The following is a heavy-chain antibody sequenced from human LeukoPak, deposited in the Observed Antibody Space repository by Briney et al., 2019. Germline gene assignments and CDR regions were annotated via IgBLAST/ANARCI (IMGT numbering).Heavy chain of an antibody. V-gene: IGHV4-34*01. CDR2: IYSSGST. CDR3: ARTQDYYDSSGLNWFDP. J-gene: IGHJ5*02. CDR1: GGSFSGYY. Sequence: SETLSLTCAVYGGSFSGYYWSWIRQPPGKGLEWIGYIYSSGSTNYNPSLKSRVTISVDTSKNQFSLKLSSVTAADTAVYYCARTQDYYDSSGLNWFDPWGQGTLVTVSP. D-gene: IGHD3-22*01.